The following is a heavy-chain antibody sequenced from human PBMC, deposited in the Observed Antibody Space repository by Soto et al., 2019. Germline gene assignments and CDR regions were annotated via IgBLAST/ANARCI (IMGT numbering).Heavy chain of an antibody. J-gene: IGHJ5*01. D-gene: IGHD2-15*01. CDR1: GYTFTNYG. V-gene: IGHV1-18*01. Sequence: QVQLVQSGAEVKKPGASVKISCKASGYTFTNYGISWVRQAPGQWLEWMGWISAYNGNTKYAQKLQGRVTMTTDTSTSTAYMELRSLRSDDTAVYYCARDRRDQPLLNHWFDPWGQRTLVTVSS. CDR2: ISAYNGNT. CDR3: ARDRRDQPLLNHWFDP.